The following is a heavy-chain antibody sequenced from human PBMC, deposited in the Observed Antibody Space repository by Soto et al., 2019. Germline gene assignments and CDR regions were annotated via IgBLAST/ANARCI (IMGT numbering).Heavy chain of an antibody. Sequence: GGSLRLSCAASGFTFSSYAMSWVRQAPGKGLEWVSAISGSGGSTYYADSVKGRFTISRDNSKNTLYLQMNSLRAEDTAVYYCAKWYTPYSSSWYNNFDYWGQEPWSPSPQ. V-gene: IGHV3-23*01. J-gene: IGHJ4*01. CDR2: ISGSGGST. CDR1: GFTFSSYA. CDR3: AKWYTPYSSSWYNNFDY. D-gene: IGHD6-13*01.